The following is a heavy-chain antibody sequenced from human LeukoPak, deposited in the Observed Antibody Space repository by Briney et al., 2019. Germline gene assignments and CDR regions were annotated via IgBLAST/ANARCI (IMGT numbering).Heavy chain of an antibody. D-gene: IGHD6-19*01. CDR3: ARDPSIAVAAYYFDY. CDR1: GFTFSSYS. J-gene: IGHJ4*02. CDR2: ISNSSSYI. Sequence: GGSLRLSCAASGFTFSSYSMNWVRQAPGKGLEWVSSISNSSSYIYYADSVKGRFTISRDNAKNSLYLQMNSLRAEDTAVYYCARDPSIAVAAYYFDYWGQGTLVTVSS. V-gene: IGHV3-21*01.